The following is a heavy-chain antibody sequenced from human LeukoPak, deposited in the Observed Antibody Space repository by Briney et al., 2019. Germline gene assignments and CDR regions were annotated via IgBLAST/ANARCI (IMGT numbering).Heavy chain of an antibody. CDR1: GFTFSDYY. D-gene: IGHD6-6*01. J-gene: IGHJ4*02. V-gene: IGHV3-11*01. CDR2: ISSSGSTI. Sequence: GGSLRLSCAASGFTFSDYYMSWIRQAPGKGLEWVSYISSSGSTIYYADSVKGRFTISRDNAKNSLYLQMNSLRAEGTAVYYCARDQSIAAQGVDYWGQGTLVTVSS. CDR3: ARDQSIAAQGVDY.